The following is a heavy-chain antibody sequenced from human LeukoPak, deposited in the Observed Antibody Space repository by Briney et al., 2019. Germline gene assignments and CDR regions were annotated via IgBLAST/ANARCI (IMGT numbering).Heavy chain of an antibody. Sequence: GSLRLSGAASGFTFSSYAMSWVRQAPGKGLEWVSAIIGSGGSTYYADSVKGRFTISRDNSNNTLSLQMNSLRAEDTAVYYCATDGGLLWFGELRHWGQGTLVTVSS. CDR2: IIGSGGST. D-gene: IGHD3-10*01. CDR3: ATDGGLLWFGELRH. CDR1: GFTFSSYA. V-gene: IGHV3-23*01. J-gene: IGHJ4*02.